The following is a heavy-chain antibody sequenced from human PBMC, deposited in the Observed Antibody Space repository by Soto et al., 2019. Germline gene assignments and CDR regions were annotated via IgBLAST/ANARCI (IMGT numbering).Heavy chain of an antibody. J-gene: IGHJ6*02. D-gene: IGHD6-19*01. CDR2: INAGNGNT. CDR1: GFTFTSHA. CDR3: AGPLADSSGWTAYYYGMDV. V-gene: IGHV1-3*01. Sequence: ASVKVSCKSSGFTFTSHAMHWVRQAPGQRLEWMGWINAGNGNTKYSQKFQGRVTITRDTSASTAYMELSSLRSEDTAVYYCAGPLADSSGWTAYYYGMDVWGQGTTVTVSS.